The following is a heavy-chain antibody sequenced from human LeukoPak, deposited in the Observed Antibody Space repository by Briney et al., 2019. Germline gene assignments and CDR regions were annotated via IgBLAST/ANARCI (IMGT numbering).Heavy chain of an antibody. V-gene: IGHV3-33*01. J-gene: IGHJ4*02. Sequence: PGGSLRLSCAASGFTFSSYGMHWVRQAPGKGLEWVAVIWYDGSNKYYADSVKGRFTISRDNSKNTLCLQMNSLRAEDTAVYYCARDPNDFWSGSHFDYWGQGTLVTVSS. CDR2: IWYDGSNK. CDR1: GFTFSSYG. CDR3: ARDPNDFWSGSHFDY. D-gene: IGHD3-3*01.